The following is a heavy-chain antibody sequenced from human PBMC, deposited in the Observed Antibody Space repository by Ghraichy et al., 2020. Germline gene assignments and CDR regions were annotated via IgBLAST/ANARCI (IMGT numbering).Heavy chain of an antibody. D-gene: IGHD3-22*01. CDR1: GGSISSYY. Sequence: SETLSLTCTVSGGSISSYYWSWIRQPPGEGLEWIGYIYYSGSTNYNPSLKSRVTISVDTSKNQFSLKLSSVTAADTAVYYCARRYYYDSSGYYPVFDYWGQGTLVTVSS. CDR3: ARRYYYDSSGYYPVFDY. CDR2: IYYSGST. V-gene: IGHV4-59*01. J-gene: IGHJ4*02.